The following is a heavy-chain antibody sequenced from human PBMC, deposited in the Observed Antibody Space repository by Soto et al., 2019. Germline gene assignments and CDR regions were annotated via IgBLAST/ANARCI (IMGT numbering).Heavy chain of an antibody. CDR1: GFTFSSYA. D-gene: IGHD2-15*01. Sequence: PGGSLRLSCAASGFTFSSYAMSWVRQAPGKGLEWVAVIWYDGSNKYYADSVRGRFTISRDNSKNTLYLQMNSLRAEDTAVYYCARPHCSGGSCWGYFDYWGQGTLVTVSS. CDR2: IWYDGSNK. J-gene: IGHJ4*02. V-gene: IGHV3-33*08. CDR3: ARPHCSGGSCWGYFDY.